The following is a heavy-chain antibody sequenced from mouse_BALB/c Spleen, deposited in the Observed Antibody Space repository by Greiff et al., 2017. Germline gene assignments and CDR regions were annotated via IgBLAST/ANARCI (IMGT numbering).Heavy chain of an antibody. CDR2: IRNKANGYTT. V-gene: IGHV7-3*02. D-gene: IGHD4-1*01. CDR1: GFTFTDYY. Sequence: EVKLMESGGGLVQPGGSLRLSCATSGFTFTDYYMSWVRQPPGKALEWLGFIRNKANGYTTAYSASVKGRFTISRDNSQSILYLQMNTLRAEDSATYYCARDWDAMDYWGQGTSVTVSS. J-gene: IGHJ4*01. CDR3: ARDWDAMDY.